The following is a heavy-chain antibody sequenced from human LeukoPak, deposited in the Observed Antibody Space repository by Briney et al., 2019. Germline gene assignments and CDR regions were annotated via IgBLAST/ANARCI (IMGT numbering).Heavy chain of an antibody. CDR2: INSDGSST. Sequence: PGGSLRLSCAASGFTFSSYWMHWVRQAPGKGLVWVSRINSDGSSTSYADSVKGRFTISRDNAKNPLYLQMNSLRAEDTAVYYCARASYSNYGPWFDPWGQGTLVTVSS. CDR1: GFTFSSYW. D-gene: IGHD4-11*01. J-gene: IGHJ5*02. V-gene: IGHV3-74*01. CDR3: ARASYSNYGPWFDP.